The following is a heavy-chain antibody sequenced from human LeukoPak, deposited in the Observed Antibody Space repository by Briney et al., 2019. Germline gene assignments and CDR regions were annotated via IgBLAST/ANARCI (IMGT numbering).Heavy chain of an antibody. V-gene: IGHV4-34*01. CDR2: INHSGST. CDR1: GGSFSGYY. Sequence: SETLSLTCAVYGGSFSGYYWSWIRQPPGKGLEWIGEINHSGSTNYNPSLKSRVTISVDTSKNQFSLKLSSVTAADTAVYYCARGRIYCSGGSCYLGFFDYWGQGTLVTVSS. CDR3: ARGRIYCSGGSCYLGFFDY. D-gene: IGHD2-15*01. J-gene: IGHJ4*02.